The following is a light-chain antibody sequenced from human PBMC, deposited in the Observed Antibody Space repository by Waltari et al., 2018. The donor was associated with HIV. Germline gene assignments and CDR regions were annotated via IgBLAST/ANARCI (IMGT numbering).Light chain of an antibody. Sequence: QSVLTQPPSVSAAPGQNVIISCSGSSSHIGKNSVSCNQQLPGTAPKLLIYANNKRPSGIPDRFSGAESGTSATLVIIGRQTGDEADYYCGAWDSSLNDDGVFGGGTKLTVL. V-gene: IGLV1-51*01. CDR3: GAWDSSLNDDGV. J-gene: IGLJ2*01. CDR2: ANN. CDR1: SSHIGKNS.